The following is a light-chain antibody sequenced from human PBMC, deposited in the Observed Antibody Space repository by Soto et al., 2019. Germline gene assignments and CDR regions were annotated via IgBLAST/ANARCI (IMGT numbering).Light chain of an antibody. CDR2: SAS. CDR3: QSNYILPWT. V-gene: IGKV1-39*01. Sequence: DIQVTQSPPSLSASVGDRVTITCRASQYIGNYLNWYQHKPGKAPQLLIYSASTLQIGVPSRFSGSVSGTDLTLTITTLQPDDFASYYCQSNYILPWTFGQGTKVETK. J-gene: IGKJ1*01. CDR1: QYIGNY.